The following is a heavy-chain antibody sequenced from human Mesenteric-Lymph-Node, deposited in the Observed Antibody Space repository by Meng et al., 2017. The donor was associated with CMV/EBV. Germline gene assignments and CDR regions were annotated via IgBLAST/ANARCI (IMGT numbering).Heavy chain of an antibody. CDR1: DGSINSYY. V-gene: IGHV4-59*08. Sequence: SDGSINSYYWTWIRQHPGKGLEWIGYIYYSGSTNYNPALKSRVTISVDTSKNQFSLKRSSVTAADTAVYYCARLQYYYRNSGYFLFDYWGQGALVTVSS. CDR2: IYYSGST. CDR3: ARLQYYYRNSGYFLFDY. D-gene: IGHD3-22*01. J-gene: IGHJ4*02.